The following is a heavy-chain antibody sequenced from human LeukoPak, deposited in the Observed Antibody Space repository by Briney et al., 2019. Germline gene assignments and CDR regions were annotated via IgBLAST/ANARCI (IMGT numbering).Heavy chain of an antibody. CDR2: MNPNSGNT. D-gene: IGHD5-18*01. CDR3: ARGLRRVTPYYYYGMDV. Sequence: ASVKVSCKASGYTFTSYDINWVRQATGQGLEWMGWMNPNSGNTGYAQKFQGRVTMTRNTSISTAYMELSSLRSEDTAVYYCARGLRRVTPYYYYGMDVWGQGTTVTVS. V-gene: IGHV1-8*01. J-gene: IGHJ6*02. CDR1: GYTFTSYD.